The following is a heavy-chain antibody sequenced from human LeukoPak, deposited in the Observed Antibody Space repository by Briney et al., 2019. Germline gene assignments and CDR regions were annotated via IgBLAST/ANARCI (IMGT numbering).Heavy chain of an antibody. V-gene: IGHV1-18*01. CDR2: ISAYNGNT. CDR3: ARDLRYYDYVWGSYRLNY. J-gene: IGHJ4*02. Sequence: ASVKVSCKASGYTFTSYGISWVRQAPGQGLEWMGWISAYNGNTNYAQKLQGRVTMTTDTSTSTAYMELRRLRSDDTAVYYCARDLRYYDYVWGSYRLNYWGQGTLVTVSS. D-gene: IGHD3-16*02. CDR1: GYTFTSYG.